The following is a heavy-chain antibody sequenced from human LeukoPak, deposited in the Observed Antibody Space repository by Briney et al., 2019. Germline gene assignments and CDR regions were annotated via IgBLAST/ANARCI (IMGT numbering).Heavy chain of an antibody. Sequence: GGSLRLSCAASGFTVSSNYMSWVRQAPGKGLEWVSVIYSGGSTYYADSVKGRYTISRDNSKNTLHLQMNSLRAEDTAVYYCARGLRNKDAFDIWGQGTMVTVSS. D-gene: IGHD4-17*01. J-gene: IGHJ3*02. CDR3: ARGLRNKDAFDI. CDR1: GFTVSSNY. V-gene: IGHV3-66*01. CDR2: IYSGGST.